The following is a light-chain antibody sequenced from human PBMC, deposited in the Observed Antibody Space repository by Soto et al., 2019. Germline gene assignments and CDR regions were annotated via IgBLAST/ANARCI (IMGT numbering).Light chain of an antibody. V-gene: IGKV1-39*01. CDR3: QQANSFPLT. CDR2: AAS. CDR1: HSISSY. Sequence: DIQMTQSPSSLSASVGDRITITCRSSHSISSYLYWYQQKPGKAPRLLIYAASSLQRGVPSRFSGSGSGTNFTLTISNLQPEDFATYLCQQANSFPLTFGWGTRVE. J-gene: IGKJ4*01.